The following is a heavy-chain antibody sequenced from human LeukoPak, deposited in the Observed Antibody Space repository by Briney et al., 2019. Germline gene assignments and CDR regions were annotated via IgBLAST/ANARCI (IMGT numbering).Heavy chain of an antibody. Sequence: PGGSLRLSRAASGFTFSSYAMSWVRQAPRKGLEWVSHISGSGDSRYYTDSVKGYADSVKGRFTISRDNSKNTVYLQMDSLRAEDTAVYYCVKRRSVVTSRTYFDYWGQGTLVSVSS. CDR1: GFTFSSYA. CDR2: ISGSGDSR. J-gene: IGHJ4*02. CDR3: VKRRSVVTSRTYFDY. V-gene: IGHV3-23*01. D-gene: IGHD2-21*02.